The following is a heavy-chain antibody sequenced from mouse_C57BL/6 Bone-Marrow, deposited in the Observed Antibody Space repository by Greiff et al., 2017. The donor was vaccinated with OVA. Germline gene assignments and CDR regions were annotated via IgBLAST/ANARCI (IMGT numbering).Heavy chain of an antibody. CDR1: GYTFTDYY. CDR2: INPNNGGT. D-gene: IGHD4-1*01. CDR3: AREANWVYYYAMDY. V-gene: IGHV1-26*01. Sequence: VQLQQSGPELVKPGASVKISCKASGYTFTDYYMNWVKQSHGQSLEWIGDINPNNGGTSYNQKFKGKATLTVDKSSSTAYMEVRSLTSEDSAVYYGAREANWVYYYAMDYWGQGTSVTVAS. J-gene: IGHJ4*01.